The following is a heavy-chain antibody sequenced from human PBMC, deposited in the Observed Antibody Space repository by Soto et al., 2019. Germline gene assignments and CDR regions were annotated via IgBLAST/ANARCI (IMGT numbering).Heavy chain of an antibody. V-gene: IGHV4-31*03. D-gene: IGHD3-22*01. CDR3: ARYSDSSADGARWAFDI. CDR1: GGSINNDGYY. CDR2: IYYTGST. J-gene: IGHJ3*02. Sequence: QVQLQESGPGLVEPSQTLSLTCTVSGGSINNDGYYWSWIRQHPGKGLEWIGYIYYTGSTYYNASRESRLTISVDSSNDQFSLKLSSVTAADTAVYYCARYSDSSADGARWAFDIWGQGTMVTVSS.